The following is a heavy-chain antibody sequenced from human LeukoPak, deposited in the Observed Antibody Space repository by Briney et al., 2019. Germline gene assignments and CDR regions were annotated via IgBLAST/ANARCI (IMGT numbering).Heavy chain of an antibody. CDR1: GFTFSSNY. CDR3: AGSRDYDSSGYLNY. J-gene: IGHJ4*02. CDR2: IYSDGST. Sequence: GGSLRLSCAASGFTFSSNYMSWVRQAPGKGLEWVSIIYSDGSTYYADSVKGRFTISRDNSKNTLYLQMNSLRAEDTAVYYCAGSRDYDSSGYLNYWGQGTLVTVSS. V-gene: IGHV3-53*01. D-gene: IGHD3-22*01.